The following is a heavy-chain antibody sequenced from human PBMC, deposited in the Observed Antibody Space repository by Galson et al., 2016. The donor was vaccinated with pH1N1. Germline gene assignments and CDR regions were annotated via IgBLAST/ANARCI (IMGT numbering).Heavy chain of an antibody. J-gene: IGHJ2*01. V-gene: IGHV3-7*01. CDR2: IRQDGSEK. Sequence: SLRLPCAASGFIFSDYWMHWVRQAPGKGLEWVANIRQDGSEKYYVDSVKGRFTISRDNAKNSLYLQMNSLRAEDTAVYYCARRYFDLWGRGTLVTVSS. CDR1: GFIFSDYW. CDR3: ARRYFDL.